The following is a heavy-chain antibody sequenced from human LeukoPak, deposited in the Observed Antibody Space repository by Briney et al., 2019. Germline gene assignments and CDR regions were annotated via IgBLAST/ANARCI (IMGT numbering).Heavy chain of an antibody. D-gene: IGHD4-23*01. CDR3: ARGRPHGNDY. CDR2: IASDGSST. Sequence: GGPLRLSCAASGFTFSSYWMNWVRHAPGKGLVWVSRIASDGSSTTYADSVKGRFSISRDNAKNTLYLQMNSLRVEDTAVYYCARGRPHGNDYWGQGTLVTVSS. V-gene: IGHV3-74*01. CDR1: GFTFSSYW. J-gene: IGHJ4*02.